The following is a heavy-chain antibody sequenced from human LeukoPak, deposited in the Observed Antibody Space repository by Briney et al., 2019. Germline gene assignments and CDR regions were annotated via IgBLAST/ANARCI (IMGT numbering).Heavy chain of an antibody. CDR2: VYSGGGI. D-gene: IGHD1-26*01. V-gene: IGHV4-39*01. CDR3: ATPREFRGAGTFFSKPCDY. J-gene: IGHJ4*01. CDR1: GGDIWSSSYY. Sequence: SETLSLTRTVSGGDIWSSSYYWRWIRQPPGKGLEWIGSVYSGGGIYYNPSLNSRGTISVDTSKNQFSLKLTSVTAADTAVYCCATPREFRGAGTFFSKPCDYWGQGILVTVSS.